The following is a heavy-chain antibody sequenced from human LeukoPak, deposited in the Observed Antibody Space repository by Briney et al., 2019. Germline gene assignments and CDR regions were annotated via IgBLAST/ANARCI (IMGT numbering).Heavy chain of an antibody. Sequence: PGGSLRLSCAASGFTFSSYSMNWVRQAPGKGLEWVSSISSSSSYIYYADSVKGRFTISRDNAKNSLYLQMNSLGAEDTAVYYCARTADSSSWPVHFDYWGQGTLVTVSS. D-gene: IGHD6-13*01. J-gene: IGHJ4*02. CDR3: ARTADSSSWPVHFDY. CDR1: GFTFSSYS. CDR2: ISSSSSYI. V-gene: IGHV3-21*01.